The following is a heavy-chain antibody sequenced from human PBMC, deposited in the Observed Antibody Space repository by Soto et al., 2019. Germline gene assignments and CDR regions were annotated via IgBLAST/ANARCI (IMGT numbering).Heavy chain of an antibody. V-gene: IGHV1-69*13. CDR1: GGTFSSYA. Sequence: ASVNVSCKASGGTFSSYAISWVRQAAGQGLEWMGGSIPIFGTTNYAQKFKGRVTITGDESTSTAYLELSSPRSEDTAVYYCARDHPPMVRGVLPPGDYWGQGTLVTVSS. CDR3: ARDHPPMVRGVLPPGDY. J-gene: IGHJ4*02. CDR2: SIPIFGTT. D-gene: IGHD3-10*01.